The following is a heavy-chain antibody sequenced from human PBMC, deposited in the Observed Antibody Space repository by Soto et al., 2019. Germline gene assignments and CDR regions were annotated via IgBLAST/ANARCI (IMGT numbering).Heavy chain of an antibody. D-gene: IGHD5-18*01. CDR3: ARDQRGYNYGPLDY. J-gene: IGHJ4*02. CDR1: GFTFNNYG. V-gene: IGHV3-30*03. CDR2: ISFDGRNE. Sequence: VGSLRLSCAASGFTFNNYGIHWVRQTPGKGLEWVALISFDGRNEYYGDSVKGRFTVSRDNSKNTLYLQMNNLGTEDTAIYFCARDQRGYNYGPLDYWGQGILVTVSS.